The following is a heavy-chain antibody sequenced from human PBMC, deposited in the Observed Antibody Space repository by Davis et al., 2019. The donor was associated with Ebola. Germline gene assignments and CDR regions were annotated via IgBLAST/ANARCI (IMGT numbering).Heavy chain of an antibody. V-gene: IGHV3-64*01. J-gene: IGHJ4*02. D-gene: IGHD4/OR15-4a*01. Sequence: PGGSLRLSCTASGFIFSNYAMHWVRQAPGKGLEYISGISRNGGVTFYANSVKGRFTISRDNSKNTLYLQMGSLRGEDMAVYHCARKEEGATYYDYWGQGTLVTVSS. CDR1: GFIFSNYA. CDR2: ISRNGGVT. CDR3: ARKEEGATYYDY.